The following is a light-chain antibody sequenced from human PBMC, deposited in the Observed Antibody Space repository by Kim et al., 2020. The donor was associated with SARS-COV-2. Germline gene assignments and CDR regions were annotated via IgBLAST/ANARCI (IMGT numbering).Light chain of an antibody. CDR1: SSNIGSNT. Sequence: ELTQPPSASGTPGQGVTISCSGSSSNIGSNTVHWYQQLPGTAPKLLIYNNHQRPSGVPDRFSGSKSGTSASLAISGLQSEDEADYYCAAWDDSLNGPVFGGGTQLTVL. J-gene: IGLJ3*02. CDR3: AAWDDSLNGPV. V-gene: IGLV1-44*01. CDR2: NNH.